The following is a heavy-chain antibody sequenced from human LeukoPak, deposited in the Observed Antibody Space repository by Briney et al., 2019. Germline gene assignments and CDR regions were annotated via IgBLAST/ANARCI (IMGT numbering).Heavy chain of an antibody. CDR1: GGSISSGDYY. Sequence: SQTLSLTCTVSGGSISSGDYYWSWIRQPPGKGLEWIGYIYYSGSTYYNPSLKRRVTISVDTSKNQFSLKLSSVTAADTAVYYCARAFYDSSGPFDYWGQGTLVTVSS. CDR3: ARAFYDSSGPFDY. CDR2: IYYSGST. J-gene: IGHJ4*02. D-gene: IGHD3-22*01. V-gene: IGHV4-30-4*01.